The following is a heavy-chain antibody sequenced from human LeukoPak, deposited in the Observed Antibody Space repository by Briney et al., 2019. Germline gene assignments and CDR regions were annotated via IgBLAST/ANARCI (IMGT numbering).Heavy chain of an antibody. CDR3: ARGGGSDFWSGYYLTD. Sequence: GGSLRLSCAASGFTFSSYSRNWVRQAPGKGLEWVSPISSSSSYIYYADSVKGRFTISRDNAKNSLYLQMNSLRAEDTAVYYCARGGGSDFWSGYYLTDWGQGTLVTVSS. D-gene: IGHD3-3*01. CDR2: ISSSSSYI. V-gene: IGHV3-21*01. CDR1: GFTFSSYS. J-gene: IGHJ4*02.